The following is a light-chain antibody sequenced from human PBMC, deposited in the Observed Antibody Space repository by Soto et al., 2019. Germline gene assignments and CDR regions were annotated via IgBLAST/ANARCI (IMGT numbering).Light chain of an antibody. CDR1: QYISNY. J-gene: IGKJ5*01. V-gene: IGKV1-39*01. CDR2: AAS. Sequence: IQMTESPSSLSSSVVDIVTITFHAIQYISNYLNWHQQKPGKAPKLLIYAASSSKSGVPSSFSGSGSGKDFTLTISSLQHEDFANYYRQQANSSPITFGQGTRLEI. CDR3: QQANSSPIT.